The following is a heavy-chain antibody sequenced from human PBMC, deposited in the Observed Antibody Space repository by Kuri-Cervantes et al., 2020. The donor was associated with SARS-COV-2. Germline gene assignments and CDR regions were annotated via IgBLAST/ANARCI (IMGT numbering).Heavy chain of an antibody. CDR2: IYSGGSST. D-gene: IGHD3-22*01. Sequence: GGSLRLPCAASGFTFSSYAMSWVRQAPGKGLEWVSVIYSGGSSTYYADSVKGRFTISRDNSKNTLYLQMNSLRAEDTAVYYCAKDQDYYDSSGQFDYWGQGTLVTVSS. J-gene: IGHJ4*02. CDR3: AKDQDYYDSSGQFDY. V-gene: IGHV3-23*03. CDR1: GFTFSSYA.